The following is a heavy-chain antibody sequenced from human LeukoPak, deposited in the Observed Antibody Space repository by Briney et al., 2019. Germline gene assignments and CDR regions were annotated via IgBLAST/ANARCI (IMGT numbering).Heavy chain of an antibody. CDR2: ISVSGGST. J-gene: IGHJ6*03. V-gene: IGHV3-23*01. CDR1: GFPFSTYA. Sequence: GGSLRLSCAASGFPFSTYAMTRVRQAPGKGLEWVSSISVSGGSTYYADPAKGRFTISRDNSKNTLYLQMNSLRAEDTAVYYCANRGVGYYYMDVWGKGTTVTVSS. D-gene: IGHD2-15*01. CDR3: ANRGVGYYYMDV.